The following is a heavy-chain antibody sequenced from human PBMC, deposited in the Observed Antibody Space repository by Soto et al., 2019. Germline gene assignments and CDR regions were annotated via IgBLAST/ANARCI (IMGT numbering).Heavy chain of an antibody. J-gene: IGHJ4*02. V-gene: IGHV4-30-4*01. CDR1: GGSISSGYYY. CDR3: ATESGSTYGYFDY. D-gene: IGHD5-18*01. Sequence: SETLSLTCSVSGGSISSGYYYWSWIRQPPGKGLGWIGNIYYSGNTYYNPSLKNRLTMSVDRSKNQFTLRLTSVTAADTAVYFCATESGSTYGYFDYWGQGTQVTVSS. CDR2: IYYSGNT.